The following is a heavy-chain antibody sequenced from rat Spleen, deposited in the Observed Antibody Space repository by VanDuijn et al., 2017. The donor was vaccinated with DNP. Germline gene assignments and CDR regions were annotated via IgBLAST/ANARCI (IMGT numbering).Heavy chain of an antibody. CDR2: ISTSGSKT. V-gene: IGHV5-46*01. J-gene: IGHJ3*01. Sequence: EVQLVESGGGLVQPGRSLKLSCVVSGLTFSSFPMAWVRQAPTKGLEWVASISTSGSKTYYSDSAQGQFTVSRDDAKSTLYLQMNSLKSEDTATYYCARHDNFDWFAYWGQGTLVTVSS. D-gene: IGHD1-10*01. CDR1: GLTFSSFP. CDR3: ARHDNFDWFAY.